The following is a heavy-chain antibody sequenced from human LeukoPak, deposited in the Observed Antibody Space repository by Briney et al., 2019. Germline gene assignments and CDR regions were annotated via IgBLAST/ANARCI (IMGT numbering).Heavy chain of an antibody. J-gene: IGHJ6*02. CDR1: GFTFSSYW. D-gene: IGHD5-12*01. Sequence: PGGSLRLSCAASGFTFSSYWMHWVRQAPGKGLVWVSRINSDGSSTSYADSVKGRFTISRDNAKNTLYLQMNSLRAEDTAVYYCARDQREWLPSKGVDVWGQGTTVTVSS. V-gene: IGHV3-74*01. CDR3: ARDQREWLPSKGVDV. CDR2: INSDGSST.